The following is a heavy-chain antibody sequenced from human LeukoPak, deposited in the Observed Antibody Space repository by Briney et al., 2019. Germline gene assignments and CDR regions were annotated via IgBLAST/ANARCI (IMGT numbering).Heavy chain of an antibody. CDR2: ITSSSSYI. CDR1: GFTFSSYN. CDR3: ARDPYSGNYGAYYYYMDV. D-gene: IGHD1-26*01. J-gene: IGHJ6*03. Sequence: GGSLRLSCAASGFTFSSYNMNWVRQAPGKGLEWVSSITSSSSYIYYADSVKGRFTISRDNAKNSLYLQMDSLRVEDTAVYYCARDPYSGNYGAYYYYMDVWGKGTTVTISS. V-gene: IGHV3-21*06.